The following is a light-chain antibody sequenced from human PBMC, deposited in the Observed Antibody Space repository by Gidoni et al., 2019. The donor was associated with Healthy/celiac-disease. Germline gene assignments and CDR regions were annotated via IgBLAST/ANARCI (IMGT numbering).Light chain of an antibody. J-gene: IGKJ5*01. V-gene: IGKV1-5*03. CDR1: QSISSW. CDR2: KAS. CDR3: QQYNSDPIT. Sequence: DIQMTQSPSTLSASVGDRVTSTCRASQSISSWLAWYQQKPGTAPKLLTYKASSLESGVPSRFSGSGSGKEFTLTISSMQPDDFATYYCQQYNSDPITFGQXARLEIK.